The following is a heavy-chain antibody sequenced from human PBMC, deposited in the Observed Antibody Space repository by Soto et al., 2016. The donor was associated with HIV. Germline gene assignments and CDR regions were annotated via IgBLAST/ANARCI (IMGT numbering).Heavy chain of an antibody. V-gene: IGHV3-23*01. CDR2: ISGSGGST. CDR3: AKAYSGSGYYYHWYFDL. D-gene: IGHD3-22*01. J-gene: IGHJ2*01. CDR1: GFTFSSYA. Sequence: EVQLLESGGGLVQPGGSLRLSCAASGFTFSSYAMSWVRQAPGKGLEWVSAISGSGGSTYYADSVKGRFTISRDNSKNTLYLQMNSLRAEDTAVYYCAKAYSGSGYYYHWYFDLWGLAPWSLSPQ.